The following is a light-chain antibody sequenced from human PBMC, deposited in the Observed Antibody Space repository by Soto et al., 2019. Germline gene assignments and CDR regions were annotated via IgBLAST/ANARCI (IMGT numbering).Light chain of an antibody. J-gene: IGLJ1*01. CDR1: SSDVGGYNF. CDR2: DVT. CDR3: CSYAGSDTYV. V-gene: IGLV2-11*01. Sequence: QSVLTQPRSVSGSPGQSVTISCTGTSSDVGGYNFVSWYQHPPGKAPKLMLYDVTNRPSGVPDRFSGSKSDNTATLTISGLQADDEADYYCCSYAGSDTYVFGTGTKVTDL.